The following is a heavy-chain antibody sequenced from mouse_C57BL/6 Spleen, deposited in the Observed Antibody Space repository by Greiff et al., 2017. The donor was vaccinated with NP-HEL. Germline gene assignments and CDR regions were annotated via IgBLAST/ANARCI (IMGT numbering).Heavy chain of an antibody. CDR2: ISSGSSTI. Sequence: EVHLVESGGGLVKPGGSLKLSCAASGFTFSDYGMHWVRQAPEKGLEWVAYISSGSSTIYYVDTVKGRFTISRDNAKNTLFLQMTSLRSEDTAMYYCARTLPVYYAMDYWGQGTSVTVSS. CDR3: ARTLPVYYAMDY. J-gene: IGHJ4*01. CDR1: GFTFSDYG. V-gene: IGHV5-17*01. D-gene: IGHD2-10*01.